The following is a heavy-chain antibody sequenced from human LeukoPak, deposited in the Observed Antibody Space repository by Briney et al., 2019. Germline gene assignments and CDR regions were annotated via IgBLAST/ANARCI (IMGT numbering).Heavy chain of an antibody. CDR3: ARQGCTTTSCHTIDY. CDR2: IYPVDSET. J-gene: IGHJ4*02. V-gene: IGHV5-51*01. CDR1: GYTYTKSW. Sequence: GESLKISCKGSGYTYTKSWIAWVRQMPWKGLELMGIIYPVDSETRYSPSFQGQVTISVDKSISTAYLQWSSLKASDTAMYYCARQGCTTTSCHTIDYWGQGTLVTVSS. D-gene: IGHD2-2*02.